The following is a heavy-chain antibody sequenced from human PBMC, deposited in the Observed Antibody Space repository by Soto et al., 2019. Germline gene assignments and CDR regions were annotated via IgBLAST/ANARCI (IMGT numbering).Heavy chain of an antibody. D-gene: IGHD3-22*01. J-gene: IGHJ4*02. Sequence: EVQLVESGGGLVQPGGSLRLSCAASGFTFSNAWMSWVRQAPGKGLEWVGRIKSKTDGGTTDYAAPVKGRFTISRDDSKNTLYLQMNSLKTEDTAVYYCTTVPDHYYDSSGYRHYFDYWGQGTLVTVSS. V-gene: IGHV3-15*01. CDR1: GFTFSNAW. CDR2: IKSKTDGGTT. CDR3: TTVPDHYYDSSGYRHYFDY.